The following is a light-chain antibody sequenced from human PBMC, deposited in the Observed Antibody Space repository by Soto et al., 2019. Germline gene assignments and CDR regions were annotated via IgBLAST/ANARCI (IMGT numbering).Light chain of an antibody. Sequence: QSVLTQPASVSGSPGQSITISCAGTTSDVAYYDLVSGYQQHPGRAPKLLIYEVDKRPSGISVRFSGSKSGATASLTISGLLPEDEAVYFCCTYAGHVPKFGGGTKLTVL. J-gene: IGLJ2*01. CDR1: TSDVAYYDL. CDR2: EVD. V-gene: IGLV2-23*02. CDR3: CTYAGHVPK.